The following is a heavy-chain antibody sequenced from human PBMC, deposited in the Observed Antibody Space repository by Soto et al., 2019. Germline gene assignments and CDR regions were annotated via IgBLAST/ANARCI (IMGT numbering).Heavy chain of an antibody. CDR2: ISGSGTST. CDR1: GFSFSSCE. J-gene: IGHJ4*02. CDR3: ASKIVTPGYHYYDY. Sequence: DVQLVESGGGLVQPGGSLRLSCAASGFSFSSCEMNWVRQAPGKGLEWVSYISGSGTSTQYSDSVKGRFTISRDNAKNSLHLQMNSLGAEDTAVYYCASKIVTPGYHYYDYWGQGTLVTVSS. V-gene: IGHV3-48*03. D-gene: IGHD3-9*01.